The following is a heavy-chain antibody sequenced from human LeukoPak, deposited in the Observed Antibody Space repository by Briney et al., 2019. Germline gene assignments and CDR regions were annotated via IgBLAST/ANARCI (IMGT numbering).Heavy chain of an antibody. D-gene: IGHD1-26*01. CDR3: ARYRGKGTSWPLDV. CDR2: IKQDGSDK. CDR1: GFTFSSSW. Sequence: GGSLRLSCADSGFTFSSSWMSWVRQAPGKGLEWVANIKQDGSDKYYVDSVKGRFTISRDNAKNSLDLQMNSLRGEDTAVYYCARYRGKGTSWPLDVWGQGTIVTVSS. V-gene: IGHV3-7*01. J-gene: IGHJ3*01.